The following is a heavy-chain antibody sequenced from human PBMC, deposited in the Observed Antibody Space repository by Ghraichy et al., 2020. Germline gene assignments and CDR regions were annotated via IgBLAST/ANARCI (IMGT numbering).Heavy chain of an antibody. CDR2: IYYDAST. D-gene: IGHD2-21*02. V-gene: IGHV4-59*01. CDR1: GDSIGHYY. CDR3: ARGASCGGDCFIYWYFDL. J-gene: IGHJ2*01. Sequence: SETLSLTCTVSGDSIGHYYWNWIRQSPGQALEWIGYIYYDASTNYNPSLKGRITISVDKSKNQLYLEMRSVTAADTAVYYCARGASCGGDCFIYWYFDLWGRGTLVTVSS.